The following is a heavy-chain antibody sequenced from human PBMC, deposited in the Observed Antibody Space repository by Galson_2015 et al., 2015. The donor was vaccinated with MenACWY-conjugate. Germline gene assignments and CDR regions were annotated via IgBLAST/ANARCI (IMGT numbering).Heavy chain of an antibody. D-gene: IGHD2-15*01. J-gene: IGHJ4*02. CDR2: INAGNGNT. Sequence: SVKVSCKASGYTFTSYAMHWVRQAPGQGLEWMGWINAGNGNTKYSQKFQGRVTITRDTSASTAYMELSSLRSEDTAVYYCARARVVVAATPFDYWGQGTLVTVSS. V-gene: IGHV1-3*01. CDR1: GYTFTSYA. CDR3: ARARVVVAATPFDY.